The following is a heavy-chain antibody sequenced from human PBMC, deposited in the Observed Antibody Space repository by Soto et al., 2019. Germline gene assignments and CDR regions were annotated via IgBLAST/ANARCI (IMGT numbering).Heavy chain of an antibody. CDR1: GGSISSYY. Sequence: QVQLQESGPGLVKPSETLSLTCTDSGGSISSYYWSWIRQPPWKGLEWIGCIYYSGSTNYNPSLKSRVTISVDTSKNQFSLKLSSVTAADTAVYYCARRYGVAFDILGQGTMVTVSS. CDR2: IYYSGST. D-gene: IGHD3-10*01. V-gene: IGHV4-59*08. J-gene: IGHJ3*02. CDR3: ARRYGVAFDI.